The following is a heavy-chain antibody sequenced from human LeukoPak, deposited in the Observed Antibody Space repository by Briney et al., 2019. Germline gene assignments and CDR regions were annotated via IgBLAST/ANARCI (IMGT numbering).Heavy chain of an antibody. Sequence: SETLSLTCTVSGGSISSSSYYWGWIRQPPGKGLEWIGSIYYSGSTYYNPSLKSRVTISVDTSKNQFSLKLGSVTAADTAVYYCARRDGRDWGQGTLVTVSS. J-gene: IGHJ4*02. CDR1: GGSISSSSYY. V-gene: IGHV4-39*01. CDR2: IYYSGST. D-gene: IGHD5-24*01. CDR3: ARRDGRD.